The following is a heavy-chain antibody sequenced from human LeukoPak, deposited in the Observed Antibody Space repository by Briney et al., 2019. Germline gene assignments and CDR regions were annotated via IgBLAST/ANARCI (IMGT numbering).Heavy chain of an antibody. Sequence: ASVKVSCKASGYTFTSYGISWVRQAPGQGLEWMGWISAYNGNTNYAQKLQGRVTMTTDTSTSTAYMELRSLRSDDTAVYYCARASNYDFWSGYQEYFQHWGQGTLVTVSS. CDR1: GYTFTSYG. V-gene: IGHV1-18*01. D-gene: IGHD3-3*01. CDR3: ARASNYDFWSGYQEYFQH. J-gene: IGHJ1*01. CDR2: ISAYNGNT.